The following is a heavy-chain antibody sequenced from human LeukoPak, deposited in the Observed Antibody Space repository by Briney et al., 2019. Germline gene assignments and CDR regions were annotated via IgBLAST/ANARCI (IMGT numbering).Heavy chain of an antibody. Sequence: ASVKVSCKASGYTFTGYYMHWVRQAPGQGLEWMGWINPNSGGTNYAQKFQGRVTMTRGTSISTAYMELSRLRSDDTAVYYCARDRGSHFHSRLYGDCKDEYWGQGTLVTVSS. CDR3: ARDRGSHFHSRLYGDCKDEY. J-gene: IGHJ4*02. D-gene: IGHD4-17*01. CDR1: GYTFTGYY. CDR2: INPNSGGT. V-gene: IGHV1-2*02.